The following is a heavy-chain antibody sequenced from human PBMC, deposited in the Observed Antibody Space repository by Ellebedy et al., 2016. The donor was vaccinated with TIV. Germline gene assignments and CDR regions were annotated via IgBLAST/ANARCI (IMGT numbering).Heavy chain of an antibody. J-gene: IGHJ3*02. CDR2: IKEDGSEK. Sequence: GESLKISCAASGFTFSNYMSWVRQAPGKGLEWVANIKEDGSEKYYVDSVMGRFTISRDNAKDSLYLQMSSLRAEDTALYYCAGPTTYSNAFDIWGQGTMVTVSS. D-gene: IGHD1-14*01. CDR1: GFTFSNY. V-gene: IGHV3-7*03. CDR3: AGPTTYSNAFDI.